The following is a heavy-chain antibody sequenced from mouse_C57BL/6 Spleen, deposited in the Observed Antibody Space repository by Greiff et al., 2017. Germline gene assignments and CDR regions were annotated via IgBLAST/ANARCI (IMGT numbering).Heavy chain of an antibody. V-gene: IGHV1-26*01. J-gene: IGHJ1*03. CDR2: INPNNGGT. CDR1: GYTFTDYY. Sequence: EVQLQQSGPELVKPGASVKISCKASGYTFTDYYMNWVKQSHGKSLEWIGDINPNNGGTSYNQKFKGKATLTVDKSSSTAYMELRSLTSEDSAVYYCASIYYGNYMDWYFDVWGTGTTVTVSS. D-gene: IGHD2-1*01. CDR3: ASIYYGNYMDWYFDV.